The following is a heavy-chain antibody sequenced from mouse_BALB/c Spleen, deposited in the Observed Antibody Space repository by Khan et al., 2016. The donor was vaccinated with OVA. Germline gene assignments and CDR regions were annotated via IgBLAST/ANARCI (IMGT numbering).Heavy chain of an antibody. J-gene: IGHJ3*01. V-gene: IGHV5-4*02. D-gene: IGHD2-13*01. CDR2: ISDGGSYT. Sequence: EVELVESGGGLVKPGGSLKLSCAASGFTFSDYYMYWVRQTPEKRLEWLATISDGGSYTYYPDSVKGRFTISRDDAMNNLYLQMSSLKSEDTAMYYCARGYYGDPFSDWGQGTLVTISA. CDR3: ARGYYGDPFSD. CDR1: GFTFSDYY.